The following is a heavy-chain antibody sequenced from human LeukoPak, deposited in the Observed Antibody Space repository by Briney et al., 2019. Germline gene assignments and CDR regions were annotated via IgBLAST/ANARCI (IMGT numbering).Heavy chain of an antibody. V-gene: IGHV3-48*01. CDR3: VRGDCSGGSCYLTLKTIGY. CDR2: ISTSSNTI. CDR1: GFTFSSYS. D-gene: IGHD2-15*01. Sequence: TGGSLRLSCAASGFTFSSYSMNWVRQAPGKGLEWVSYISTSSNTIYYADSVKGRFTISRDNDKNSLYLQMNSLRAEDTAVYYCVRGDCSGGSCYLTLKTIGYWGQGTLVTVSS. J-gene: IGHJ4*02.